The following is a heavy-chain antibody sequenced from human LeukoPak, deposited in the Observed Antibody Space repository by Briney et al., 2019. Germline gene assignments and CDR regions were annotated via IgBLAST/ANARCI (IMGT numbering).Heavy chain of an antibody. CDR2: INPNNGAT. Sequence: ASVRVSCKASGYTFSGYYIHWVRQAPGQGLECMGWINPNNGATNYAQKFQGGVTMTRDTSITTFYMEVSSLASDDTAVFYCARYNWNDVVSALDSWGQGTLVTVSS. D-gene: IGHD1-1*01. J-gene: IGHJ4*02. CDR3: ARYNWNDVVSALDS. V-gene: IGHV1-2*02. CDR1: GYTFSGYY.